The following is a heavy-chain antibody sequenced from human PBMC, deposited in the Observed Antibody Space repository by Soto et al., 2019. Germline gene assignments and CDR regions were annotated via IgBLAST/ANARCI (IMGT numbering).Heavy chain of an antibody. D-gene: IGHD1-1*01. Sequence: QLVESGGGVVQPGRSLRLPCVASGFPFREFGMHWVRQAPGKGLEWVALISYDGSDYADSVKGRFTISRDDSRDTLFLHMDNLRPDDTGVYYCARRWNYYLDFWGQGTLVAVSS. CDR1: GFPFREFG. CDR3: ARRWNYYLDF. V-gene: IGHV3-33*05. J-gene: IGHJ4*02. CDR2: ISYDGSD.